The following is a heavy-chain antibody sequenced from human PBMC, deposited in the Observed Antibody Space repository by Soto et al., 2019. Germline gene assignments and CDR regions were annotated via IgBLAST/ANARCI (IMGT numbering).Heavy chain of an antibody. V-gene: IGHV4-31*03. J-gene: IGHJ5*02. CDR2: IFYSGTI. CDR1: GGSINSSGYY. Sequence: QVQLQESGPGLVKPSQTLSLICTISGGSINSSGYYWTWIRRHPGKGLEWIGYIFYSGTIYYNPSLKSRVTISIDTSKIQFSLNLSSVTAADTAVYYCAGGSYNWFDPWGQGTLVTVSS. D-gene: IGHD2-15*01. CDR3: AGGSYNWFDP.